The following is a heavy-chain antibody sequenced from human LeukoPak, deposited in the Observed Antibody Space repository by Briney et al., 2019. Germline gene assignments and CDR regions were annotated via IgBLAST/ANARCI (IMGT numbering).Heavy chain of an antibody. CDR2: INSDGSAT. Sequence: PGGSLRLSCAASGFTFGSPWMHWVRQAPGKGLVWVSRINSDGSATAYADSVKGRFTISRDNSKNTLYLQMNSLRAEDTAVYYCATKPTYCSSTSCYYYYGMDVWGQGTTVTVSS. V-gene: IGHV3-74*01. D-gene: IGHD2-2*01. CDR3: ATKPTYCSSTSCYYYYGMDV. J-gene: IGHJ6*02. CDR1: GFTFGSPW.